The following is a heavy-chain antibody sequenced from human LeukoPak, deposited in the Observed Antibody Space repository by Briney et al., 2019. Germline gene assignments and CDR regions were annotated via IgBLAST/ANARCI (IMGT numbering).Heavy chain of an antibody. CDR1: GITFSSYA. V-gene: IGHV3-30*04. D-gene: IGHD1-26*01. CDR3: ARGERGWFDP. J-gene: IGHJ5*02. Sequence: PGGSLRLSCAASGITFSSYAMHWVRQAPGKGLEWVAVISYDGSYKYYADSVKGRFTISRDNSKNTLYLQMNNLRPGDTAVYYCARGERGWFDPWGQGTLVTVSS. CDR2: ISYDGSYK.